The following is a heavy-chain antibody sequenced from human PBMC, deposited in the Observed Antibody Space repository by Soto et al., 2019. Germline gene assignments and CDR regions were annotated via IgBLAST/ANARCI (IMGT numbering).Heavy chain of an antibody. CDR3: ARDRSNSEY. CDR2: ISPDNRNT. CDR1: GYTFTSYG. D-gene: IGHD6-13*01. V-gene: IGHV1-18*01. J-gene: IGHJ4*02. Sequence: QVQLVQSGAEVKKPGASVKVSCKASGYTFTSYGISWVRQAPGQGLEWMGWISPDNRNTDYAQKFQGRVTMTTDTSTNIAYMELRSLTSDDTAVYYCARDRSNSEYCGQGTLVRVSS.